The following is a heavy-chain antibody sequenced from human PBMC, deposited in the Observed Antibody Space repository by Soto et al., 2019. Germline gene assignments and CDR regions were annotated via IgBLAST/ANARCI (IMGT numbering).Heavy chain of an antibody. D-gene: IGHD3-10*01. J-gene: IGHJ6*02. CDR1: GFTLSTYS. CDR2: ISGSSNTI. V-gene: IGHV3-48*02. CDR3: ARGFDLQYGMDV. Sequence: EVQLVESGGGLIQRGGSLRLSCAASGFTLSTYSLNWVRQAPRKGLEWLSYISGSSNTIYYADSVKGRFTISRDNAKNSLYRQMNSLRDEATAVYFCARGFDLQYGMDVWGQGTTVAVSS.